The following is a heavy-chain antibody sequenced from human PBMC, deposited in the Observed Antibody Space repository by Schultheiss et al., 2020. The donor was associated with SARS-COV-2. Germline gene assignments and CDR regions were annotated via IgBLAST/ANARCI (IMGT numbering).Heavy chain of an antibody. D-gene: IGHD5-18*01. Sequence: SETLSLTCTVSGGSISSYYWSWIRQPPGKGLEWIGYIYYSGSTNYNPSLKSRVTISVDTSKNQFSLKLSSVTAADTAVYYCARVESDTAMARRGIWFDPWGQGTLVTVSS. CDR2: IYYSGST. CDR1: GGSISSYY. V-gene: IGHV4-59*08. CDR3: ARVESDTAMARRGIWFDP. J-gene: IGHJ5*02.